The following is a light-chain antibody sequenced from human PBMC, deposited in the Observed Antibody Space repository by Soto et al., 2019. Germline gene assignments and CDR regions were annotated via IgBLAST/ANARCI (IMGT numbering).Light chain of an antibody. CDR1: SSDVGGYNY. CDR2: EVS. Sequence: QSALTQPASVSGSPGQSITISCTGTSSDVGGYNYVSWYQQHPGKAPKLMIYEVSNRPSGVSNRFSGSKSGNTASLTISGLQAEDEADYYCCSYSYGSTLVFGGGTKVTVL. CDR3: CSYSYGSTLV. V-gene: IGLV2-14*01. J-gene: IGLJ2*01.